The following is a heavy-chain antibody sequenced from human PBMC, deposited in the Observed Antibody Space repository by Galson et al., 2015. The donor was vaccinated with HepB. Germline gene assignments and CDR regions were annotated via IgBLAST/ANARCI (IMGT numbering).Heavy chain of an antibody. J-gene: IGHJ4*02. CDR1: GFTFSSYS. Sequence: SLRLSCAASGFTFSSYSMNWVRQAPGKGLEWVSYISSSSSTIYYADSVKGRFTISRDNAKNSLYLQMNSLRDEDTAVYYCARDRGGYCSGGSCYSLDVGYWGQGTLVTVSS. CDR2: ISSSSSTI. V-gene: IGHV3-48*02. D-gene: IGHD2-15*01. CDR3: ARDRGGYCSGGSCYSLDVGY.